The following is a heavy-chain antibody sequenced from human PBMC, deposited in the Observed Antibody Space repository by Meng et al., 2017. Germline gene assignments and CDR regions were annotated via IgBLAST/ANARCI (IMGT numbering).Heavy chain of an antibody. CDR1: GFTFSSYA. Sequence: GESLKISCAASGFTFSSYAMSWVRQAPGKGLEWVSGISGRGGSTYCADSVKGRFTISRDNSKNTLYLQMNSLRAEATAVYYCAKDPPKWEPLYYQPWGQGTLVTVSS. V-gene: IGHV3-23*01. CDR2: ISGRGGST. CDR3: AKDPPKWEPLYYQP. D-gene: IGHD1-26*01. J-gene: IGHJ4*02.